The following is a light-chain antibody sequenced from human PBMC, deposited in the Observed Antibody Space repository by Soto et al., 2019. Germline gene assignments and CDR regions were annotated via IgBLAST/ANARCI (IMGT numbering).Light chain of an antibody. CDR3: QQRSNWPIT. V-gene: IGKV3-11*01. J-gene: IGKJ5*01. Sequence: IVLTQSPGTLSLSPVEGATLSCRASQSVSSYLAWYQQKPGQAPRLLIYDASNRATGIPARFSGSGSGTDFTLTISSLEPEDFAVYYCQQRSNWPITFGQGTRLEIK. CDR1: QSVSSY. CDR2: DAS.